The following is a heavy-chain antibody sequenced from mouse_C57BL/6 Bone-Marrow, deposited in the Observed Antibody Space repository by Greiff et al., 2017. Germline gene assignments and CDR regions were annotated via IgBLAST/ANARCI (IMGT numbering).Heavy chain of an antibody. Sequence: EVQGVESGGGLVQPGGSLKLSCAASGFTFSDYYMYWVRQTPEKRLEWVAYISNGGGSTYYPDTVKGRFTISRDNAKNTLYLQMSRLKSEDTAMYYCARQENGYDVGFAYWGQGTLVTVSA. CDR2: ISNGGGST. CDR1: GFTFSDYY. D-gene: IGHD2-2*01. J-gene: IGHJ3*01. CDR3: ARQENGYDVGFAY. V-gene: IGHV5-12*01.